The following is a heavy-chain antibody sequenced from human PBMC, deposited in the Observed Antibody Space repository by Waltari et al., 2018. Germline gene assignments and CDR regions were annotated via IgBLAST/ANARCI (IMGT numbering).Heavy chain of an antibody. V-gene: IGHV4-34*01. CDR3: AMSDYGVVITNPLYYFDY. J-gene: IGHJ4*02. CDR1: GGSFIGYY. CDR2: INHSGST. Sequence: QVQLQQWGAGLLKPSETLSLTCAVYGGSFIGYYWSWIRPPPGKGLEWIGEINHSGSTNYNPSLKSRVTMTRDTSISTAYMELSRLRSDDTAVYYCAMSDYGVVITNPLYYFDYWGQGTLVTVSS. D-gene: IGHD3-3*01.